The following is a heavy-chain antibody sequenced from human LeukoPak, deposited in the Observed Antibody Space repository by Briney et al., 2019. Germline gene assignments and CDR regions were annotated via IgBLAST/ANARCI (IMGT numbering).Heavy chain of an antibody. CDR1: GFSLSTSGVG. D-gene: IGHD3-22*01. CDR3: ARTKATNYDGSSGYRDY. Sequence: ESGPTLVKPTQTLTLTCTFSGFSLSTSGVGVVWIRQPPGKALEWLALIYWDDDKRYSPSLKSKLPITKDTSKNQVVLTMTNVDPVDTATYYCARTKATNYDGSSGYRDYWGQGTLVTVSS. V-gene: IGHV2-5*02. J-gene: IGHJ4*02. CDR2: IYWDDDK.